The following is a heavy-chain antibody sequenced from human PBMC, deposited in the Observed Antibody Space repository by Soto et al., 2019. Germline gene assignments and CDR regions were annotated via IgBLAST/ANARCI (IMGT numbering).Heavy chain of an antibody. CDR1: GYTFTSYD. Sequence: GASVKVSCKASGYTFTSYDINWVRQATGQGLEWMGWMNPNSGNTGYAQKFQGRVTMTRNTSISTAYMELSSLRSDDTAVYYCARPRGYSYGFDYWGQGTLVTVSS. CDR2: MNPNSGNT. J-gene: IGHJ4*02. CDR3: ARPRGYSYGFDY. V-gene: IGHV1-8*01. D-gene: IGHD5-18*01.